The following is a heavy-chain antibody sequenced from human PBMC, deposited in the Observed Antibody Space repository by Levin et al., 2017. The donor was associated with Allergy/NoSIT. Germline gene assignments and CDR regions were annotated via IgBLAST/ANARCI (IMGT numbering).Heavy chain of an antibody. CDR2: INPNSGGT. Sequence: GESLKISCKASGYTFTGYYMHWVRQAPGQGLEWMGRINPNSGGTNYAQKFQGRVTMTRDTSISTAYMELSRLRSDDTAVYYCARGLVYGDYDDDYWGQGTLVTVSS. V-gene: IGHV1-2*06. CDR1: GYTFTGYY. CDR3: ARGLVYGDYDDDY. D-gene: IGHD4-17*01. J-gene: IGHJ4*02.